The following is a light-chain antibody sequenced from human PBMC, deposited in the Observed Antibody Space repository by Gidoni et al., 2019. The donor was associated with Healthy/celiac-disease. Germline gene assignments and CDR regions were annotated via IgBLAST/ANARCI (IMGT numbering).Light chain of an antibody. V-gene: IGKV1-5*03. CDR3: QQYNSYSWT. CDR1: QSISSW. CDR2: KAS. Sequence: DIQMTQSPSTLSPSVGDRATITCRASQSISSWLAWYQQKPGKAPKLLIYKASSLESGVPSRFSGSGSGTEFTLTISSLQPDDVATYYCQQYNSYSWTFGQGTKVEIK. J-gene: IGKJ1*01.